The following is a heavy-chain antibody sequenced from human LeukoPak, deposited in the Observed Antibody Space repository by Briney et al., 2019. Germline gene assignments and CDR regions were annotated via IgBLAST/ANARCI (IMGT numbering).Heavy chain of an antibody. V-gene: IGHV4-39*01. CDR1: GGSISSSSYY. CDR3: ARRGSSWSTDYYFDY. J-gene: IGHJ4*02. Sequence: TSETLSLTCTVSGGSISSSSYYWGWIRQPPGKGLEWIGSIYYSGSTYCNPSLKSRVTISVDTSKNQFSLKLSSVTAADTAVYYCARRGSSWSTDYYFDYWGQGTLVTVSS. D-gene: IGHD6-13*01. CDR2: IYYSGST.